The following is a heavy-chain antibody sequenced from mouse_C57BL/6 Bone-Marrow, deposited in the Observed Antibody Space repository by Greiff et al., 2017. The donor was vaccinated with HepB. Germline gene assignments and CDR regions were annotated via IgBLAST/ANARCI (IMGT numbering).Heavy chain of an antibody. Sequence: DVKLVESGPGLVKPSQSLSLTCSVTGYSITSGYYWNWIRQFPGNKLEWMGYISYDGSNNYNPSLKNRISITRDTSKNQFFLKLNSVTTEDTATYYCASGALTGGGGMDYWGQGTSVTVSS. CDR1: GYSITSGYY. CDR3: ASGALTGGGGMDY. J-gene: IGHJ4*01. CDR2: ISYDGSN. V-gene: IGHV3-6*01. D-gene: IGHD4-1*01.